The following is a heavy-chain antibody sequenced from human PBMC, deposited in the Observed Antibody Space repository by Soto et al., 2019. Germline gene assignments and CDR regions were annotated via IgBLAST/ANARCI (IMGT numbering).Heavy chain of an antibody. V-gene: IGHV1-8*01. CDR2: MNPNSGNT. Sequence: QVQLVQSGAEVKKPGASVKVSCKASGYTFTSYDINWVRQATGQGLAWMGWMNPNSGNTGYAQKFQGRVTMTRNTSISTAYMELSSLRSEDTAVYYCARWPDGYYYYGMDVWGQGTKVTVSS. J-gene: IGHJ6*02. CDR3: ARWPDGYYYYGMDV. CDR1: GYTFTSYD.